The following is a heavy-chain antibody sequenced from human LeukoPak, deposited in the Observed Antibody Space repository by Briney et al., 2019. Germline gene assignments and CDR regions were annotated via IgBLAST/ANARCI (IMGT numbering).Heavy chain of an antibody. V-gene: IGHV3-11*01. D-gene: IGHD3-10*01. CDR3: ARDKGSGSSIAPTHTDYYYGMDV. Sequence: GGSLRLSCAASGFTFSDYYMSWIRQAPGKGLEWVSYISSSGSTIYYADSVKGRFTISRDNAKNSLYLQMNSLRAEDTAVYYCARDKGSGSSIAPTHTDYYYGMDVWGQGTTVTVSS. CDR2: ISSSGSTI. J-gene: IGHJ6*02. CDR1: GFTFSDYY.